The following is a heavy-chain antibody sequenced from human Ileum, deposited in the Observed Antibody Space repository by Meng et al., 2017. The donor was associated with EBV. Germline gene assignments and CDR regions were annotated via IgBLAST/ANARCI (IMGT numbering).Heavy chain of an antibody. V-gene: IGHV4-30-4*01. D-gene: IGHD1-26*01. CDR3: AIYAVGGSGQGY. CDR2: CSGGT. Sequence: VQPQASGPVLVKPSQTLSLTCAVSGVSISSGVYHWSWIRQPPGKGLEWIGCSGGTYYNPSLKSRLTISVDTSKNQFSLKLDSATAADTAVYYCAIYAVGGSGQGYWGQGTLVTVSS. J-gene: IGHJ4*02. CDR1: GVSISSGVYH.